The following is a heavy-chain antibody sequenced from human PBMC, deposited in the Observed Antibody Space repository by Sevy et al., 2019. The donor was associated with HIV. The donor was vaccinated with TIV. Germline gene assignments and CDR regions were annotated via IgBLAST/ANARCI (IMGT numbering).Heavy chain of an antibody. Sequence: SETLSLTCTVSGGSISSGGYYWSWIRQHPGKGLEWIGYIYYSGSTYYNPSLKSRVTISEDTSKNQFSLKLSSVTAADTAVYYCARGGGTKYYYDSSGYNFDYWGQGTLVTVSS. CDR1: GGSISSGGYY. CDR2: IYYSGST. D-gene: IGHD3-22*01. V-gene: IGHV4-31*03. J-gene: IGHJ4*02. CDR3: ARGGGTKYYYDSSGYNFDY.